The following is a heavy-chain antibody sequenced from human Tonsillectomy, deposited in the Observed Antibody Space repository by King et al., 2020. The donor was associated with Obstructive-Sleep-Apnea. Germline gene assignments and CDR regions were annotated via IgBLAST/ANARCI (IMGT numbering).Heavy chain of an antibody. CDR2: IYYSGST. J-gene: IGHJ5*02. V-gene: IGHV4-39*07. Sequence: QLQESGPGLVKPSETLSLTCTVSGGSISSSSYYWGWIRQPPGKGLEWIGSIYYSGSTYYNPSLKSRVTISVDTSKNQFSLKLSSVTAADTAVYYCATCVSSWNVDWFDPWGQGTLVTVSS. CDR3: ATCVSSWNVDWFDP. CDR1: GGSISSSSYY. D-gene: IGHD1-1*01.